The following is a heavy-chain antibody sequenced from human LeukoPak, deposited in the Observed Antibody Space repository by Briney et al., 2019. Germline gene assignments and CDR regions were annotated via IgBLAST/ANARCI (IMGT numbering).Heavy chain of an antibody. CDR1: GFTFDDYG. CDR2: INWNGGST. Sequence: PGGSLRLSCAASGFTFDDYGMSWVRQAPGKGLEWVSGINWNGGSTGYADSVKGRFTISRDNSKNTLFLQMNSLRADDTAVYFCAKVGGVVIPGSYWGQGTLVTISS. J-gene: IGHJ4*02. CDR3: AKVGGVVIPGSY. D-gene: IGHD3-3*01. V-gene: IGHV3-20*04.